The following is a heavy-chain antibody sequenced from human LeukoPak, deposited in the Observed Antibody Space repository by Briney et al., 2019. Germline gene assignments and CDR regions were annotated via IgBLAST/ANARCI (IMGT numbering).Heavy chain of an antibody. J-gene: IGHJ4*02. Sequence: GGSLRLSCTVSGFTVSSNSMSWVRQAPGKGLEWVSFIYSGTIHYSDSVKGRFTISRDNSKNTLYLQMNSLRAEDTAVYYCARRAGAYSHPYDYWGQGTLVTVSA. D-gene: IGHD4/OR15-4a*01. CDR2: IYSGTI. CDR1: GFTVSSNS. CDR3: ARRAGAYSHPYDY. V-gene: IGHV3-53*01.